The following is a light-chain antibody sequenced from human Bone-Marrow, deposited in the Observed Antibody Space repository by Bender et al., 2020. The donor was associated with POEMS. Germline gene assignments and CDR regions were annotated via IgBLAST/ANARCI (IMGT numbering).Light chain of an antibody. CDR2: DTN. Sequence: QAVVTQEPSLTVSPGGTVTLTCGSTAGAVTSGHYPYWFQQKPGQAPRTLIYDTNNKHSWTPARFSGSLFGGKAALTLSGAQPEDEADYYCLLSYNGVWGFGTGTKVTVL. CDR1: AGAVTSGHY. CDR3: LLSYNGVWG. V-gene: IGLV7-46*01. J-gene: IGLJ1*01.